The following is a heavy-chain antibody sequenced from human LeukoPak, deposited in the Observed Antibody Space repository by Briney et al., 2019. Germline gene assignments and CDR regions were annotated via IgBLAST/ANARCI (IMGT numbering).Heavy chain of an antibody. V-gene: IGHV3-23*01. CDR1: GFTFSSYA. CDR3: AKALYSSSAASYAFVI. Sequence: RPGGSLRLSCAASGFTFSSYAMSWVRQARGKGLEWVSAISGSGGSTYYADSVKGRFTISRDNSKNTLYLQMNSLRAEDTAVYYCAKALYSSSAASYAFVIWGQGTMVTVSS. CDR2: ISGSGGST. D-gene: IGHD6-13*01. J-gene: IGHJ3*02.